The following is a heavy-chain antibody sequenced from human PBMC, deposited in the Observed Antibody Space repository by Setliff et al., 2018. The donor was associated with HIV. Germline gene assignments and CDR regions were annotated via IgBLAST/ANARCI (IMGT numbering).Heavy chain of an antibody. CDR2: ISGSSSYT. J-gene: IGHJ4*02. V-gene: IGHV3-21*04. CDR3: AKKTAAYTSGSWLHY. D-gene: IGHD3-10*01. CDR1: GFTFSSYS. Sequence: PGGSLRLSCAASGFTFSSYSMSWVRQAPGKGLEWVSSISGSSSYTYYADSVKGRFVISREKSKDTLYLQMNSLRAEDTAVYYCAKKTAAYTSGSWLHYWGQGTLVTVSS.